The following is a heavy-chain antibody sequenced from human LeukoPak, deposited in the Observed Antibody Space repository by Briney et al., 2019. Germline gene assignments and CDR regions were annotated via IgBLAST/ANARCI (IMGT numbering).Heavy chain of an antibody. Sequence: ASVKVSCKASGYTFTSYGISWVRQAPGQGLEWMGWISAYNGNTNYAQKLQGTVTMTTDTSTSTVYMELSSLRSEDTAVYYCARHGSGRYYPAEGRVDYWGQGTLVTVSS. V-gene: IGHV1-18*01. CDR1: GYTFTSYG. J-gene: IGHJ4*02. CDR3: ARHGSGRYYPAEGRVDY. CDR2: ISAYNGNT. D-gene: IGHD3-10*01.